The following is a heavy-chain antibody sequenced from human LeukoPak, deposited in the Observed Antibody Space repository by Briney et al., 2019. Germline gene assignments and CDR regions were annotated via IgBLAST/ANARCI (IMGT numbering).Heavy chain of an antibody. V-gene: IGHV3-30*18. CDR1: GFTFSSYD. CDR2: ISYDGRNK. Sequence: GGSLRLPCAASGFTFSSYDMHWVRQAPGKGLEWVAVISYDGRNKYYADSVKGRFTISRDNSKNTLYLQMNSLRAEDTAVYYCAKDSMDYYDSSGYLGKIDYWGQGTLVTVSS. D-gene: IGHD3-22*01. CDR3: AKDSMDYYDSSGYLGKIDY. J-gene: IGHJ4*02.